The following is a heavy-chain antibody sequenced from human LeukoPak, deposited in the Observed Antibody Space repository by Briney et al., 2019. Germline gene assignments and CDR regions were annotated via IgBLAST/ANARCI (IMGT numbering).Heavy chain of an antibody. D-gene: IGHD6-13*01. CDR2: INHSGST. V-gene: IGHV4-34*01. CDR3: ARGKKQQLQAFDI. J-gene: IGHJ3*02. Sequence: PSETLSLTCAVYGGSFSGYYWSWIRQPPGKGLEWIGEINHSGSTNYNPSLKSRVTISVDTSKNQFSLKLSSVTAADTAVYYCARGKKQQLQAFDIWGQGTMVTVSS. CDR1: GGSFSGYY.